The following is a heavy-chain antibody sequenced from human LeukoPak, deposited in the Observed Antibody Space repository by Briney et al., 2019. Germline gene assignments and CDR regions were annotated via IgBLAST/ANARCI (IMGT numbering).Heavy chain of an antibody. D-gene: IGHD3-16*01. CDR2: IYYSGST. Sequence: SEALSLTCTVSGGSISSYYWSWIRQPPGKGLEWIGYIYYSGSTNYNPSLKSRVTISVDTSKNQFSLKLSSVTAADTAVYYCGRARFGFFPFDVFDLWGKGKRATV. CDR1: GGSISSYY. CDR3: GRARFGFFPFDVFDL. J-gene: IGHJ3*01. V-gene: IGHV4-59*01.